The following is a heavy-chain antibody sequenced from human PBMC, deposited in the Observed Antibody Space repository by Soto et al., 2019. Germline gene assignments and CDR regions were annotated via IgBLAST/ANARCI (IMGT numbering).Heavy chain of an antibody. CDR1: GLIFSNYD. D-gene: IGHD3-3*01. CDR3: AKHDPTYYYMDV. J-gene: IGHJ6*03. Sequence: PGGSLRVSCATAGLIFSNYDMSWVRQAPGKGLEWVSDISGSGGRTSYADSVKGRFTISRDNSRNTLFLQMNSLRAEDTAVYYCAKHDPTYYYMDVWDKGTTVTGSS. V-gene: IGHV3-23*01. CDR2: ISGSGGRT.